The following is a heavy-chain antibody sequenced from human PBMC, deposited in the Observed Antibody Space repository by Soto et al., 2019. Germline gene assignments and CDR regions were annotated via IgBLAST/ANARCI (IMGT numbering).Heavy chain of an antibody. D-gene: IGHD2-21*02. J-gene: IGHJ5*02. Sequence: SETLSLTCTVSGASIRSTDYYWSWMGQAPGKGLEWIGYVYYTGSTYYNPSLMSRLTISVDTYKNQFSLKLTSVTAAETAVYYCVRTAREGAVAQHWFDLWGQGTQVTVSS. CDR3: VRTAREGAVAQHWFDL. CDR1: GASIRSTDYY. CDR2: VYYTGST. V-gene: IGHV4-30-4*01.